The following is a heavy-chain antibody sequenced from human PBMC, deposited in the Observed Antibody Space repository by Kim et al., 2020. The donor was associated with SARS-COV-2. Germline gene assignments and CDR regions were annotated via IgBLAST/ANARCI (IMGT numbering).Heavy chain of an antibody. CDR2: INHSGST. J-gene: IGHJ6*02. Sequence: SETLSLTCAVYGGSFSGYYWSWIRQPPGKGLEWIGEINHSGSTNYNPSLKSRVTISVDTSKNQFSLKLSSVTAADTAVYYCARSSVVTPYYYGMDVWGQGTTVTVSS. D-gene: IGHD2-21*02. CDR3: ARSSVVTPYYYGMDV. CDR1: GGSFSGYY. V-gene: IGHV4-34*01.